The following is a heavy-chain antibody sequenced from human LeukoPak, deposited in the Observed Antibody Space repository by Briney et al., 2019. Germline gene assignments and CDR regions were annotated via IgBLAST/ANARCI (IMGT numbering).Heavy chain of an antibody. CDR2: ITSSSSYI. CDR3: ARLRVSYYRYSWFDP. Sequence: GGSLRLSSAASGFTSSSFSVNWVRQAPGNGREWVSSITSSSSYIYYADSVKGRFTISRDDAKNSLYLQMTSLRAEDTAVYYCARLRVSYYRYSWFDPWGQGTLVSVSS. D-gene: IGHD1-26*01. V-gene: IGHV3-21*01. J-gene: IGHJ5*02. CDR1: GFTSSSFS.